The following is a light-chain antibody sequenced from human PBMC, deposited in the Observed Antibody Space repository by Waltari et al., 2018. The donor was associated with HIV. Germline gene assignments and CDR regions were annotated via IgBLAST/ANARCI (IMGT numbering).Light chain of an antibody. J-gene: IGLJ2*01. CDR3: GTWDSSLSAVV. CDR2: DNN. Sequence: QSVLTQPPSVSAAPGQKVTISCSGSSSNIGNNYVSWYQQLPGTAPKLLIYDNNKRPSGIPDRFSGSKSGTSATLGITGLQTGDEADYYCGTWDSSLSAVVFGGGT. V-gene: IGLV1-51*01. CDR1: SSNIGNNY.